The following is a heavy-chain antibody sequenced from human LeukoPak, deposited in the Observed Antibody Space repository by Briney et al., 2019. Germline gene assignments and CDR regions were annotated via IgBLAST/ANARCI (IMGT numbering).Heavy chain of an antibody. CDR1: GFTFSNYN. J-gene: IGHJ3*02. Sequence: PGGSLRLSCAASGFTFSNYNMNWVRQAPGKGLEWVSSISGSSSYIYYADSVKGRFTISRDNAKNSLSLQMNSLRAEDTAVYYCAREGTGTWDDAFDIWGQGTMVTVSS. D-gene: IGHD3-10*01. CDR2: ISGSSSYI. CDR3: AREGTGTWDDAFDI. V-gene: IGHV3-21*01.